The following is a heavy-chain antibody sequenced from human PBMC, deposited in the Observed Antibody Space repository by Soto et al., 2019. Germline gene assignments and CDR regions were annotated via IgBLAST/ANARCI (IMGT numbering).Heavy chain of an antibody. J-gene: IGHJ5*02. D-gene: IGHD4-17*01. CDR1: GGSISSGDYY. CDR3: AGGLLGDYSFRGETRFDP. V-gene: IGHV4-30-4*01. Sequence: PSETLSLTCTVSGGSISSGDYYWSWIRQPPGKGLEWIGYIYYSGSTYYNPSLKSRVTISVDTSKNQFSLKLSSVTAADTAVYYCAGGLLGDYSFRGETRFDPWGQGTLVTVSS. CDR2: IYYSGST.